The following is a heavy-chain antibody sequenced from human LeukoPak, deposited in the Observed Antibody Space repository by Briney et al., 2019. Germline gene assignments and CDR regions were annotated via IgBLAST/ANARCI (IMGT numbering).Heavy chain of an antibody. CDR3: AREDASGSYYLSLDY. V-gene: IGHV3-21*01. J-gene: IGHJ4*01. CDR1: GFTFSTYN. Sequence: GGSLRLTCAASGFTFSTYNMNWVRQAPGKGLERVSSITISSRYIYYADSVKGRFTISRDNAKNSLFLHVNSLRAEDTAVYYCAREDASGSYYLSLDYWGHATQDTVSS. CDR2: ITISSRYI. D-gene: IGHD3-10*01.